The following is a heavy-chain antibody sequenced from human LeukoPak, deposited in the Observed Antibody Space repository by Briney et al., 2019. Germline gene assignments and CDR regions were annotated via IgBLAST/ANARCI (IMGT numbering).Heavy chain of an antibody. CDR3: AKDTMIVVVSVGIDY. D-gene: IGHD3-22*01. Sequence: TGGSLRLSCAASGFTFSSYGMHWVRQAPGKGLEWVAFIRYDGSNKYYADSVKGRFTISRDNSKNTLYLQMSSLRAEDTAVYYCAKDTMIVVVSVGIDYWGQGTLVTVSS. CDR2: IRYDGSNK. V-gene: IGHV3-30*02. CDR1: GFTFSSYG. J-gene: IGHJ4*02.